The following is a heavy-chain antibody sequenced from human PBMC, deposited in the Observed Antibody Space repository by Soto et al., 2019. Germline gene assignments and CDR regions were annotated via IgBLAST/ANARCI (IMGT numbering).Heavy chain of an antibody. CDR1: GGSISSSSYY. CDR3: ARRSPGGAVFDI. V-gene: IGHV4-39*01. Sequence: SGTMSLTRTVSGGSISSSSYYWGWIRQPPGKGLEWIGSIYYSGSTYYNPSLKSRVTISVDTSKNQFSLKLSSVTAADTAVYYCARRSPGGAVFDIWGQGTMVTVSS. J-gene: IGHJ3*02. CDR2: IYYSGST.